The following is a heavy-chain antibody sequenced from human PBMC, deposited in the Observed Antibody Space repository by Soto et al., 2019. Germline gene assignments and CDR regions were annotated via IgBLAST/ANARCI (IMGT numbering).Heavy chain of an antibody. J-gene: IGHJ4*02. Sequence: GGSLRLSCAASGFTFSSYSMNWVRQAPGKGLEWVSYISSSSTIYYADSVKGRFTISRDNAKNSLYLQMNSLRDEDTAVYYCARDLGAIVVVTSGLDYWGQGTLVTVSS. D-gene: IGHD3-22*01. CDR2: ISSSSTI. CDR3: ARDLGAIVVVTSGLDY. CDR1: GFTFSSYS. V-gene: IGHV3-48*02.